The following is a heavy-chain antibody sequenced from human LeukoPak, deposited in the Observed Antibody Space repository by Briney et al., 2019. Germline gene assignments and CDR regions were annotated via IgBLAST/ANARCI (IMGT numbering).Heavy chain of an antibody. CDR3: ARGQVPAARGYNWFDP. D-gene: IGHD2-2*01. CDR2: INARGDT. J-gene: IGHJ5*02. Sequence: SEPLSLTCAVYGWSFNDYYWHGMREPPGKGLEWMGEINARGDTNFNPSLKSRVTISVDTSKSQFSLRLTSMIAADTAVYYCARGQVPAARGYNWFDPWGQGTLVTVSS. CDR1: GWSFNDYY. V-gene: IGHV4-34*01.